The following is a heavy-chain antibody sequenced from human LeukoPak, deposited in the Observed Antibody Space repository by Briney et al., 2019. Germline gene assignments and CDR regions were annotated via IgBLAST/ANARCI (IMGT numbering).Heavy chain of an antibody. Sequence: PGGSLRLSCAASGFTFSSYAMSWVRQAPGKGLEWVSAISGSGGSTYYADSVKGRFTISRDNSKNTLYLQMNSLRAEDTAVYYCAKDPGKTVTHSSIYFDYWGQGTLVTVSP. CDR1: GFTFSSYA. CDR2: ISGSGGST. D-gene: IGHD4-17*01. J-gene: IGHJ4*02. V-gene: IGHV3-23*01. CDR3: AKDPGKTVTHSSIYFDY.